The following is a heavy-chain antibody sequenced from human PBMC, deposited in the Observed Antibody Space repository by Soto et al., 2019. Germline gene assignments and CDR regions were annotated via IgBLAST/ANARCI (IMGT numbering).Heavy chain of an antibody. CDR1: GGSISSSSYY. V-gene: IGHV4-39*01. D-gene: IGHD3-9*01. Sequence: SETLSLTCTVSGGSISSSSYYWGWIRQPPGKGLEWIGSIYYSGSTYYNPSLKSRVTISVDTSKNQFSLKLSSVTAADTAVYYCARQDILTGYCDYWGRGTVVTVSS. CDR3: ARQDILTGYCDY. J-gene: IGHJ4*02. CDR2: IYYSGST.